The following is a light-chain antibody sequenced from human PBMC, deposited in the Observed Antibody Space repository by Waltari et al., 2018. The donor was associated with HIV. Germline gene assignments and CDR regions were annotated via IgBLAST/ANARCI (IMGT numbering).Light chain of an antibody. V-gene: IGLV3-21*01. CDR1: NIGSSS. J-gene: IGLJ1*01. CDR2: YDS. CDR3: QVWVSSGDHSKYV. Sequence: SYVLTQPPSVSVAPGKTARITCGGNNIGSSSVPWYQQKPGQAPVLVIYYDSDRPSGIPERFSGSNSGNTATLTISRVEAGDEADYYCQVWVSSGDHSKYVFGTGTKVTVL.